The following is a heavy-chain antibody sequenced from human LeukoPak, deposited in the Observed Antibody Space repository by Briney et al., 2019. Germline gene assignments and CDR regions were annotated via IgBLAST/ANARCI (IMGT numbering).Heavy chain of an antibody. D-gene: IGHD5-18*01. Sequence: GGSLRLSCAASGFTFSSYDMHWVRQATGKGLEWVSAIGTAGDTYCPGSVKGRFTISRENAKNSLYLQMNSLRAGDTAVYYCARYGLQDAFDIWGQGTMVTVSS. CDR3: ARYGLQDAFDI. J-gene: IGHJ3*02. CDR2: IGTAGDT. CDR1: GFTFSSYD. V-gene: IGHV3-13*01.